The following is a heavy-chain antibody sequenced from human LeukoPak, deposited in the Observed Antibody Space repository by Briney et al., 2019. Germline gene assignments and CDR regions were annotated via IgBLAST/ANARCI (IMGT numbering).Heavy chain of an antibody. J-gene: IGHJ4*02. CDR3: AKDMGQHYYFDY. CDR1: GFTFSSYG. CDR2: IRYDGSNK. V-gene: IGHV3-30*02. D-gene: IGHD3-3*02. Sequence: PGGSLRLSCAASGFTFSSYGMRWVRQAPGKGLEWVAFIRYDGSNKYYADSVKGRFTISRDNSKNTLYLQMNSLRAEDTAVYYCAKDMGQHYYFDYWGQGTLVTVSS.